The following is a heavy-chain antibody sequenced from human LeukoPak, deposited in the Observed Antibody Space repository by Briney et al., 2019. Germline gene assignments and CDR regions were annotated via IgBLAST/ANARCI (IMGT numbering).Heavy chain of an antibody. D-gene: IGHD1-20*01. CDR2: ISGSGGST. J-gene: IGHJ3*01. V-gene: IGHV3-23*01. CDR1: GFTFSSYA. Sequence: GGSLRLSCAASGFTFSSYAMNWVRQAPGKGLEWVSGISGSGGSTYYVDSVKGRFTISRDNSKNSLYLQMNILRADDTAVYYCAREWDNWSDAYHDAFDVWGQGTLVTVSS. CDR3: AREWDNWSDAYHDAFDV.